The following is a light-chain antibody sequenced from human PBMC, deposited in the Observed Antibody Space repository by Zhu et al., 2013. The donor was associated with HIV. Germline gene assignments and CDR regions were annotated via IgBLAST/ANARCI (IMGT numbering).Light chain of an antibody. Sequence: QSVLTQPPSASGTPGQRVTISCSGTASNTGTNTVNWYQHLPGTAPKVLIYSNDQRPSGVPDRISGSKSGTSASLAISGLQSEDEAEYHCAAWDDSLNAWVFGGGTKLTVL. V-gene: IGLV1-44*01. CDR3: AAWDDSLNAWV. CDR1: ASNTGTNT. J-gene: IGLJ3*02. CDR2: SND.